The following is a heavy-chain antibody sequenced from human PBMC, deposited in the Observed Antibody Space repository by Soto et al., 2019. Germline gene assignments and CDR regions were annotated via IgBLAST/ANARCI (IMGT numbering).Heavy chain of an antibody. J-gene: IGHJ4*02. CDR1: GYTFTSYG. D-gene: IGHD6-6*01. CDR3: ARDRADSSDY. V-gene: IGHV1-18*01. Sequence: QVQLLQSGAEVKKPGASVTVSCKASGYTFTSYGITWVRQAPGQGLEWWGWISADNGNTNYAQKLQGRVTMTTDTSTSTAYMELRSLRSDDTALYYCARDRADSSDYWGQGTLVTVTS. CDR2: ISADNGNT.